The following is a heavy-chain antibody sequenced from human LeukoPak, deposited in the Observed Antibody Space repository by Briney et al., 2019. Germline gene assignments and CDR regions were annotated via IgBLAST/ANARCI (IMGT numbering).Heavy chain of an antibody. D-gene: IGHD3-10*01. CDR1: AYSISSDYY. J-gene: IGHJ5*02. CDR2: IYHSGTT. V-gene: IGHV4-38-2*02. Sequence: PSETLSLSCAVSAYSISSDYYWCWIRQPPGKGLEWIGTIYHSGTTYYNPSLKSRVTISVDTSKNQFSLKLSSVTAADTAVYYCARETVSSGTNWFDPWGQGTLVTVSS. CDR3: ARETVSSGTNWFDP.